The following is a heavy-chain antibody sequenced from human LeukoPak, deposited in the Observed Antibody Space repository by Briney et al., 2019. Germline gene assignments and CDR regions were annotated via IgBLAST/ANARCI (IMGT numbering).Heavy chain of an antibody. CDR1: GYPINNAYY. CDR3: ARLTIPAATR. V-gene: IGHV4-38-2*02. Sequence: SETLSLTCTASGYPINNAYYWVWIRQPPGRGLEWIGSLYHPDSTYYNPSLKSRVTISVDTSKNQFSLRLTSVTAADTAVYYCARLTIPAATRWGQGTLVTVSS. CDR2: LYHPDST. J-gene: IGHJ4*02. D-gene: IGHD2-2*01.